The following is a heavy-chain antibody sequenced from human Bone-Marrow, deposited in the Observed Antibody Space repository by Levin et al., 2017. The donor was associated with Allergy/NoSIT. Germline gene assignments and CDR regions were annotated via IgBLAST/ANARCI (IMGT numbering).Heavy chain of an antibody. D-gene: IGHD3-10*01. CDR1: GFPFGDYA. V-gene: IGHV3-9*01. J-gene: IGHJ4*02. CDR3: VKDLGSNYGHLGD. CDR2: VNWNSHTI. Sequence: PGGSLRLSCAASGFPFGDYAMHWVRQPPGKGLEWVSGVNWNSHTIDYADSVKGRFTISRDNAKKSLYLQMDSLRAEDTALYYCVKDLGSNYGHLGDWGQGSLVTVSS.